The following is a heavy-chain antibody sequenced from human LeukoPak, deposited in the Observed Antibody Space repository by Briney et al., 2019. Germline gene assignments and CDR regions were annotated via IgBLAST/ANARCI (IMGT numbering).Heavy chain of an antibody. V-gene: IGHV3-30*02. CDR1: GINFRSSG. J-gene: IGHJ3*02. Sequence: GGSLRLSCAASGINFRSSGMHWVRQAPGKGLEWVTFIQNDGSDKSYAASVKGRFTISRDNSKSTLYLQLTSLRGEDTAFYYCVRLDPHSSSWFHGAFEIWGQGTMVTVSS. CDR2: IQNDGSDK. D-gene: IGHD6-13*01. CDR3: VRLDPHSSSWFHGAFEI.